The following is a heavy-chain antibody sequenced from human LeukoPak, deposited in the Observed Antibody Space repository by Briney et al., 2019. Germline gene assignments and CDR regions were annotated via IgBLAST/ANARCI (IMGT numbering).Heavy chain of an antibody. J-gene: IGHJ5*02. D-gene: IGHD2-2*01. CDR2: IYWDDDK. Sequence: SGPTLVNPTQTLTLTCTFCGFSLSTSGVGVGWIRQPPGKALEWLALIYWDDDKRYSPSLKSRLTITKDTSKNQVVLTMTNMDPVDTATYYCAHTDCSSTSCYANWFDPWGQGTLVTVSS. CDR1: GFSLSTSGVG. CDR3: AHTDCSSTSCYANWFDP. V-gene: IGHV2-5*02.